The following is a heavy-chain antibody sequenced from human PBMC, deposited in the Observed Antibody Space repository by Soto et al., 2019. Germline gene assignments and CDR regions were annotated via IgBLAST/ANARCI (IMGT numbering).Heavy chain of an antibody. CDR2: ISGSGGST. CDR3: AKEGVADIVVVVAENAFDI. Sequence: PGGSLGLSCAASGFSFSSYAMSWVRQAPGKGLEWVSAISGSGGSTYYADSVKGRFTISRDNSKNTLYLQMNSLRAEDTAVYYCAKEGVADIVVVVAENAFDIWGQGTMVTVSS. J-gene: IGHJ3*02. V-gene: IGHV3-23*01. CDR1: GFSFSSYA. D-gene: IGHD2-15*01.